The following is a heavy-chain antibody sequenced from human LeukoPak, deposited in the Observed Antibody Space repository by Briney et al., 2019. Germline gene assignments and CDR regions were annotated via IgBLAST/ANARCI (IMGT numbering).Heavy chain of an antibody. Sequence: GASVEVSCKASGYTFTSYYMHWVRQAPGQGLEWMGIINPSGVSTRYAQKFQGRVTMTRDMSTSTVYMELSSLRSEDTAVYYCARGSQQLERPDAFDIWGQGTMVTVSS. D-gene: IGHD6-13*01. V-gene: IGHV1-46*01. J-gene: IGHJ3*02. CDR1: GYTFTSYY. CDR3: ARGSQQLERPDAFDI. CDR2: INPSGVST.